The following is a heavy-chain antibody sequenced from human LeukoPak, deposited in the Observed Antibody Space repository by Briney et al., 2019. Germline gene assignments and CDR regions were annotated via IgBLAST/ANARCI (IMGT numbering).Heavy chain of an antibody. Sequence: PSETLSLTCAVYGGSFSGYYWSWIRQPPGKGLEWIGEINHSGSINYNPSLKSRVTISVDTSKNQFSLKLSSVTAADTAVYYCARGGPYDFWTGFYLPSQAGYYMDVWGKGTTVTVSS. CDR1: GGSFSGYY. J-gene: IGHJ6*03. D-gene: IGHD3-3*01. CDR2: INHSGSI. CDR3: ARGGPYDFWTGFYLPSQAGYYMDV. V-gene: IGHV4-34*01.